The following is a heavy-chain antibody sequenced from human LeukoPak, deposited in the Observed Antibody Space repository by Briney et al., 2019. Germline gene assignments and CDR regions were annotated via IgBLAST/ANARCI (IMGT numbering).Heavy chain of an antibody. J-gene: IGHJ4*02. V-gene: IGHV3-53*01. CDR1: GFTANNNY. Sequence: PGGSLRLSCAASGFTANNNYMCWVRQAPGKSLQWVSLIYSGGSAYYEDSVKGRFTISRDSSKNMVFLQMNSLRAEDTAVYYCASSGAYSDFDFWGQGTLVTVSS. CDR3: ASSGAYSDFDF. D-gene: IGHD3-22*01. CDR2: IYSGGSA.